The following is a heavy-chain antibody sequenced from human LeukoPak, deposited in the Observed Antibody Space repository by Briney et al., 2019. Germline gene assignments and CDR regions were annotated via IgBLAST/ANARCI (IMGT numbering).Heavy chain of an antibody. CDR3: ARGRTDFDY. Sequence: PGGSLRLSCAASGFTFSYYSMNWVRQAPGQGLEWVSYISSTSSTIYYTDSVKCRFTISRDNAKNSLFLQMNSLRDEDTAMYYCARGRTDFDYWGQGTLVTVSS. J-gene: IGHJ4*02. V-gene: IGHV3-48*02. CDR1: GFTFSYYS. CDR2: ISSTSSTI.